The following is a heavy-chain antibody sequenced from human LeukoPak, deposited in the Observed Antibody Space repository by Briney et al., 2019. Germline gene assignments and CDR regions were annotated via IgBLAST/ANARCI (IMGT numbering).Heavy chain of an antibody. CDR2: IHSDGIGT. D-gene: IGHD3-16*01. CDR1: GFSFSTSW. V-gene: IGHV3-74*03. Sequence: GGSLRLSCAASGFSFSTSWMHWVRQAPGKGLVWVSRIHSDGIGTTYADSVKGRFTISRDNSKNTLDLQMNNLRAEDTAVYYCARATPKGCFDYWGQGTLVTVSS. J-gene: IGHJ4*02. CDR3: ARATPKGCFDY.